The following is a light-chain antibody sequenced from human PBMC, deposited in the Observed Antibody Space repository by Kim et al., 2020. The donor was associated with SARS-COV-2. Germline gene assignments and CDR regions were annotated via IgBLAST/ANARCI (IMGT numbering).Light chain of an antibody. CDR3: PPRDSSTVSF. J-gene: IGLJ1*01. Sequence: SYELTQPPAVSVSPGQTASITCSGAKLGDKFACWYHQPPGQSPVLVLYQVSKRPSVIPERFSVSNSGNTATLPINGTQAMDAADYYSPPRDSSTVSFFGT. CDR1: KLGDKF. V-gene: IGLV3-1*01. CDR2: QVS.